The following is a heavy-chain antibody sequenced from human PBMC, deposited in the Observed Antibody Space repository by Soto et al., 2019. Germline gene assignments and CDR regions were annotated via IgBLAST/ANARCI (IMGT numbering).Heavy chain of an antibody. J-gene: IGHJ6*02. Sequence: ASVKVSCKASGYTLTSYYMHWVRQAPEQELEWMGIINPSRGSTSYAQKVQGRDTMTRDTSTSTVYVELSSLIFEDSAGYYCARDSSAFYCVCDCYSPPPTYSYYGMDVWGQGTTVTVSS. CDR3: ARDSSAFYCVCDCYSPPPTYSYYGMDV. V-gene: IGHV1-46*01. CDR2: INPSRGST. D-gene: IGHD2-21*02. CDR1: GYTLTSYY.